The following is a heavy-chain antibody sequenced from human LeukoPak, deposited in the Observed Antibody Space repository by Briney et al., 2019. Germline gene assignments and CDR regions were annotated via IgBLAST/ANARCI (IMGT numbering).Heavy chain of an antibody. Sequence: PGGSLRLSCSASGFTFNSYAMHWVRQAPGKGLEYVSAISSNGGSTYYADSVKGRFTISRDNSKNTLYLQMSSLRAEDTAVYYCAPRYGSGSYAWGQGTLVTVSS. CDR3: APRYGSGSYA. CDR1: GFTFNSYA. D-gene: IGHD3-10*01. J-gene: IGHJ5*02. V-gene: IGHV3-64D*06. CDR2: ISSNGGST.